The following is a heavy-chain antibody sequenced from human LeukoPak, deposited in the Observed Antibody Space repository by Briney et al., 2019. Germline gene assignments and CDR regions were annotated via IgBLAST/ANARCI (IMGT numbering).Heavy chain of an antibody. V-gene: IGHV4-59*01. Sequence: SETLSLTCSVSGGSIISYYWSWIRQPPGRGLEWIGYIYHTGTTNYNPSLKSRVTLSVNTSTNQLSLRLNSVTAADTAVYYCARGSGWCSSSTCYSFDYWGQGSLVTVSS. CDR1: GGSIISYY. CDR2: IYHTGTT. J-gene: IGHJ4*02. D-gene: IGHD2-2*01. CDR3: ARGSGWCSSSTCYSFDY.